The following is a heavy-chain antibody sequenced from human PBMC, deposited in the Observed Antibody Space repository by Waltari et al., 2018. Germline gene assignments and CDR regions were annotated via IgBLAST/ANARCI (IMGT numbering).Heavy chain of an antibody. CDR2: SYHSGSP. Sequence: QVQLQESGPGLVKPSETLSLTCAVSGYSISSGYYWGWIRQPPGKWLEWSGCSYHSGSPDYNPSLKRRVTIAADTSKNQLSLTLSSVTAADTAVYYCATSPRAYCSSTSCYSLAFDIWGQGTMVTVSS. V-gene: IGHV4-38-2*01. CDR3: ATSPRAYCSSTSCYSLAFDI. D-gene: IGHD2-2*02. J-gene: IGHJ3*02. CDR1: GYSISSGYY.